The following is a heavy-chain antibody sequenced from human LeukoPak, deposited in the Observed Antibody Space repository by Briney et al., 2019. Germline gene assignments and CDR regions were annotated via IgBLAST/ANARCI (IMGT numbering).Heavy chain of an antibody. CDR2: IRYDGSNK. CDR1: GFTFSSYA. D-gene: IGHD3-10*01. CDR3: AKDKGSGSPIYGFDP. J-gene: IGHJ5*02. V-gene: IGHV3-30*02. Sequence: GWSLRLSCAASGFTFSSYAMSWVRQAPGKGLEWVAFIRYDGSNKYYADSVKGRFTISRDNSKNTLYLQMNSLRAEDTAVYYCAKDKGSGSPIYGFDPWGQGTLVTVSS.